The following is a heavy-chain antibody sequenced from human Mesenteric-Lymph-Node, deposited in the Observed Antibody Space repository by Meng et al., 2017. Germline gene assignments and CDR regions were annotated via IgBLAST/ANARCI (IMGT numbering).Heavy chain of an antibody. V-gene: IGHV3-53*01. CDR1: GFTVSCKY. Sequence: GESLKISCAASGFTVSCKYMSWVRQSPGKGLEWVAVTYFGAGTYYADSVRGRFTLSRDDSKSTVHLQMNSLGVDDTAVYYCARVSGSPLLWFWGQGTLVTVSS. J-gene: IGHJ4*02. CDR2: TYFGAGT. D-gene: IGHD3-10*01. CDR3: ARVSGSPLLWF.